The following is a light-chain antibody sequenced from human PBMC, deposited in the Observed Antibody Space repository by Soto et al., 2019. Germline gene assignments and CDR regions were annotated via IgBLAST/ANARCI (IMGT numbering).Light chain of an antibody. Sequence: EIVLTQSPATLSLSPGERATLSCRASQSVSNYLGWYQQKSGQAPRLLISDVSKRATGIPARFSDSGSGTDFTLTINSLEPEDFAVYYCQHRVNWPTFGGGTKVEIK. CDR3: QHRVNWPT. V-gene: IGKV3-11*01. J-gene: IGKJ4*01. CDR1: QSVSNY. CDR2: DVS.